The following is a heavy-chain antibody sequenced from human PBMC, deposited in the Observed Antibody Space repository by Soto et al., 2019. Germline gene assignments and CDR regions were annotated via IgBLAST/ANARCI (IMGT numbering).Heavy chain of an antibody. CDR1: GGTFSSYA. D-gene: IGHD6-13*01. Sequence: SVKVSCKASGGTFSSYAISWVRQAPGQGLEWMGGIIPIFGTANYAQKFQGRVTITADESTSTAYMELSSLRSEDTAVYYCARDQQLVRPYYYYGMEVWGQGTTVTVSS. CDR2: IIPIFGTA. J-gene: IGHJ6*02. CDR3: ARDQQLVRPYYYYGMEV. V-gene: IGHV1-69*13.